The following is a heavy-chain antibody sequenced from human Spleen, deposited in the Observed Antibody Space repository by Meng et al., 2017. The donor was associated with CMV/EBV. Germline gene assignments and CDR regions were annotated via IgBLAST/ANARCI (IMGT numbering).Heavy chain of an antibody. CDR1: GFTFRSYG. J-gene: IGHJ4*02. CDR3: ARGGSYSGYDWYFDY. V-gene: IGHV3-23*01. CDR2: MSASGGGT. Sequence: GESLKISCAASGFTFRSYGMSWVRQAPGKGLEWVSAMSASGGGTYYADSVKGRFTISRDNSKNTLYLQMNSLRAEDTAVYYCARGGSYSGYDWYFDYWGQGTLVTVSS. D-gene: IGHD5-12*01.